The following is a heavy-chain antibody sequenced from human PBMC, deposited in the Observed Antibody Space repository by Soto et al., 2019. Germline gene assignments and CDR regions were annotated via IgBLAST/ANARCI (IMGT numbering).Heavy chain of an antibody. CDR1: GYSFTSYW. CDR2: IYPGDSDT. Sequence: PGESLKISCKGSGYSFTSYWIGWVRQMPGKGLEWMGIIYPGDSDTRYSPSFQGQVTISADKSISTVYLQWSSLKASDTAMYYCAVAGKDYYYGMDVWGQGTTVTVSS. D-gene: IGHD6-19*01. V-gene: IGHV5-51*01. J-gene: IGHJ6*02. CDR3: AVAGKDYYYGMDV.